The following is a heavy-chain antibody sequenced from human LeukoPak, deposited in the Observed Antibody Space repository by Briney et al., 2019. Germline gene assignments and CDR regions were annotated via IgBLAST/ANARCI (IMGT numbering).Heavy chain of an antibody. CDR1: GGSFSGYY. J-gene: IGHJ4*02. CDR2: INHSGSP. Sequence: PPETLSLTCAVYGGSFSGYYWSWIRQPPGKGLEWIREINHSGSPNYNPSLKSRVTISVDTSKNQFSLKLSSVTAADTAVYYRARGNIAARPIPKYYFDYWGRGTLVTVSS. V-gene: IGHV4-34*01. D-gene: IGHD6-6*01. CDR3: ARGNIAARPIPKYYFDY.